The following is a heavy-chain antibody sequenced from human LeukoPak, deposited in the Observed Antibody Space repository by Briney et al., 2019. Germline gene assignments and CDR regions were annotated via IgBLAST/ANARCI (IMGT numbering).Heavy chain of an antibody. Sequence: GGSLRLSCAASGFTFTSYTMGWVRQAPGKGLEWVSSITNNGVHTYYTDSVKGRFTISRDNANNSLYLQMNSLSAEDTAIYYCARQPQVAHFDYWGQGTLVSVSS. CDR2: ITNNGVHT. CDR1: GFTFTSYT. V-gene: IGHV3-21*01. CDR3: ARQPQVAHFDY. J-gene: IGHJ4*02. D-gene: IGHD2-15*01.